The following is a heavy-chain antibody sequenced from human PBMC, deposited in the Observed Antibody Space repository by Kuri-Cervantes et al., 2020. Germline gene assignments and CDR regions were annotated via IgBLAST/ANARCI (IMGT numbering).Heavy chain of an antibody. CDR1: GYTFTGYY. Sequence: ASVKVSCKASGYTFTGYYMHWVRQAPGQGLEWMGWINPNSGGTNYAQKFQGWVTMTRDTSISTAFMELRSLRSDDTAVYYCARGVPLGYCSGGSCYASAFDIWGQGTMVTVSS. CDR2: INPNSGGT. J-gene: IGHJ3*02. CDR3: ARGVPLGYCSGGSCYASAFDI. V-gene: IGHV1-2*04. D-gene: IGHD2-15*01.